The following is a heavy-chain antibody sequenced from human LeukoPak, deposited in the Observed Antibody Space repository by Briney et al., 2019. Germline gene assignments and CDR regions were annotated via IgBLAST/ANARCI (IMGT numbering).Heavy chain of an antibody. CDR2: INHSGST. J-gene: IGHJ4*02. CDR1: GGPFSGYY. CDR3: AVTLDTAMELFDY. D-gene: IGHD5-18*01. Sequence: SETLSLTCAVYGGPFSGYYWSWIRQPPGKGLEWIGEINHSGSTNYNPSLKSRVTISVDTSKNQFSLKLSSVTAADTAVYYCAVTLDTAMELFDYWGQGTLVTVSS. V-gene: IGHV4-34*01.